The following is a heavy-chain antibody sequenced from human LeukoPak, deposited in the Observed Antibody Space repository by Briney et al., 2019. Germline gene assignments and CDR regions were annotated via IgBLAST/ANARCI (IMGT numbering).Heavy chain of an antibody. J-gene: IGHJ4*02. CDR2: ILYDGSHE. V-gene: IGHV3-30*04. D-gene: IGHD5-24*01. Sequence: GRSLRLSCAASGFTFSTYSTHWVRQAPGKGLEWVAHILYDGSHEFYADSVKGRFTISRDNSKNTLYLQINSLRTEDTAIYYCARDRLGDGYIREFDSWGQGTLVIVSS. CDR1: GFTFSTYS. CDR3: ARDRLGDGYIREFDS.